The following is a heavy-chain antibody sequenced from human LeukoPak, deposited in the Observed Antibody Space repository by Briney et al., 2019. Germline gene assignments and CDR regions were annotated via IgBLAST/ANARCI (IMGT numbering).Heavy chain of an antibody. J-gene: IGHJ4*02. CDR3: ARHNNWGFDY. D-gene: IGHD7-27*01. Sequence: GEALKISRKGSGYSLANYWIGWVRQMPGKGLGWMGIIHPGNSDTKYSPSFQGQVTISADRSIRTAYLQWGSLKASDTAVYYCARHNNWGFDYWGQGALVTVSS. CDR1: GYSLANYW. CDR2: IHPGNSDT. V-gene: IGHV5-51*01.